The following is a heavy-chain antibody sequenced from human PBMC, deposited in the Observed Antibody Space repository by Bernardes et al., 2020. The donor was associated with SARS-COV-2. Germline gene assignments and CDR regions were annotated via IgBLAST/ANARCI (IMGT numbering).Heavy chain of an antibody. CDR3: ARDLNAMVRGGGMDV. V-gene: IGHV3-7*04. CDR2: IKQDGSEK. CDR1: GFTFSSYW. D-gene: IGHD3-10*01. J-gene: IGHJ6*02. Sequence: LRLSCAASGFTFSSYWMSWVRQAPGKGLEWVANIKQDGSEKFYVDSVKGRFTISRDNAKNSLYLQMNSLRAEDTAVYYCARDLNAMVRGGGMDVWGQGTTVTVSS.